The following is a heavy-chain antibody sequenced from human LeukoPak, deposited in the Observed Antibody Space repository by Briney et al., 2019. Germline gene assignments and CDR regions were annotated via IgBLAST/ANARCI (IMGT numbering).Heavy chain of an antibody. CDR3: ARRIVAAGGYFDS. V-gene: IGHV3-11*01. J-gene: IGHJ4*02. Sequence: KAGGSLRLSCAASGFIFSDHYMSWIRQAPGKGLEWISYITSSSSKMFYADSVKGRFTISRDNSKNSLFPQMDSLRVEDTAVYYCARRIVAAGGYFDSWGQGILVIVSS. CDR1: GFIFSDHY. D-gene: IGHD5-12*01. CDR2: ITSSSSKM.